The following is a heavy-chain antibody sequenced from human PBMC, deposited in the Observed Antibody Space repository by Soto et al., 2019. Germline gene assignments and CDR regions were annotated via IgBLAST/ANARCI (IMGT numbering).Heavy chain of an antibody. Sequence: HPGVSLRLSCAASGFSFSSYAMNWFRQAPGKGLEWVSVISGSDGSTYYADSVKGRFTISRDNSKNTLYVEMNRLRAEDTAVYYCAKAITRSNSPLDHWGQGTRVTVSS. J-gene: IGHJ4*02. D-gene: IGHD3-10*01. V-gene: IGHV3-23*01. CDR2: ISGSDGST. CDR1: GFSFSSYA. CDR3: AKAITRSNSPLDH.